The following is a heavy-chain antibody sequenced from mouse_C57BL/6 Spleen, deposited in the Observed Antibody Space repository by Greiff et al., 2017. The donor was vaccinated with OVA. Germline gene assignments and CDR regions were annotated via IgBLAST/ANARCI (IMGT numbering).Heavy chain of an antibody. Sequence: LVESGAELARPGASVKLSCKASGYTFTSYGISWVKQRTGQGLEWIGEIYPRSGNTYYNEKFKGKATLTADKSSSTAYMELRSLTSEDSAVYFCARTRGDYFDYWGQGTTLTVSS. CDR1: GYTFTSYG. D-gene: IGHD6-1*01. J-gene: IGHJ2*01. CDR3: ARTRGDYFDY. CDR2: IYPRSGNT. V-gene: IGHV1-81*01.